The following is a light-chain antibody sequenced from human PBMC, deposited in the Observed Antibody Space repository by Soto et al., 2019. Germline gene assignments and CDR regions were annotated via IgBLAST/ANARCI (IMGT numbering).Light chain of an antibody. Sequence: EIVMTQSPATLSVSPGDTATLSCRASQSVSRHLAWYQQRPGQAPRLLVYDATTRATGVPVRFSASGSGTELTLTIASLQSDDFAVYYCQQYNNWPPITFGQGTRLDIK. J-gene: IGKJ5*01. CDR3: QQYNNWPPIT. CDR2: DAT. CDR1: QSVSRH. V-gene: IGKV3D-15*01.